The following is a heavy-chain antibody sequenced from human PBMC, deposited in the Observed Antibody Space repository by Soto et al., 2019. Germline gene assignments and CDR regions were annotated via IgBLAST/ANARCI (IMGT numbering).Heavy chain of an antibody. CDR1: GFTFSSYA. D-gene: IGHD6-13*01. V-gene: IGHV3-23*01. Sequence: EVQLLESGGNWVQRGGSLRLSCAASGFTFSSYAMSWVRQVPGKGLEWVSAISGTGGSTYYADSVKGRFTISRDNSKNTVHIQRNSVRAEDTAIYDCENGLRQQVAPHPFDYWGQGTLVTVSS. CDR3: ENGLRQQVAPHPFDY. J-gene: IGHJ4*02. CDR2: ISGTGGST.